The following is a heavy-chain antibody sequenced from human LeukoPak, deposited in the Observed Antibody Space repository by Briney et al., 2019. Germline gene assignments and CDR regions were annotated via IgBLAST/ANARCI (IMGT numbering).Heavy chain of an antibody. Sequence: GGSLRLSCAASGFTFSSYWMHWVRQAPGKGLVWVSRINSDGSSTSYADSVKGRFTISRDNAKNTLYLQMNSLRAEDTAVYYSARNTRNYDSSGYPDIWGQGTMVTVSS. CDR2: INSDGSST. J-gene: IGHJ3*02. V-gene: IGHV3-74*01. CDR1: GFTFSSYW. CDR3: ARNTRNYDSSGYPDI. D-gene: IGHD3-22*01.